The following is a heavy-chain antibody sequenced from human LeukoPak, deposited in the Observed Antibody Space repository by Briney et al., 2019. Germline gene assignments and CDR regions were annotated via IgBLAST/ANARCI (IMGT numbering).Heavy chain of an antibody. CDR1: GGSVSSGSYY. D-gene: IGHD3-9*01. V-gene: IGHV4-61*01. CDR3: ARGLFDYDILTGYPPPDAFDI. J-gene: IGHJ3*02. Sequence: SETLSLTCTVSGGSVSSGSYYWSWIRQPPGKGLEWIGYIYYSGSTNYNPSLKSRVTISVDTSKNQFSLKLSSVTAADTAVYYCARGLFDYDILTGYPPPDAFDIWGQGTMVTVSS. CDR2: IYYSGST.